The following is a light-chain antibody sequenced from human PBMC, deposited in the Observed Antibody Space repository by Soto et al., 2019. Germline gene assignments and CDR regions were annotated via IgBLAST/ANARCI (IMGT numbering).Light chain of an antibody. V-gene: IGKV3-15*01. J-gene: IGKJ1*01. CDR3: QQYNNWWT. Sequence: EIVMTQSPATLSVSPGERATLSCRASQSVSNNLAWYQKKPCQAPRLLIYGASTRATGIPARFSGSGSGTEFTRTISTLQSEDFAVYYCQQYNNWWTFGQGTKVEIK. CDR1: QSVSNN. CDR2: GAS.